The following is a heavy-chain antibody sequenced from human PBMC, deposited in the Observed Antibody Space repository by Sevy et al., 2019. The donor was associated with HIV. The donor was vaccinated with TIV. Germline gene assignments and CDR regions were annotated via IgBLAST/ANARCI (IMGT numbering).Heavy chain of an antibody. J-gene: IGHJ6*02. D-gene: IGHD3-3*01. CDR3: ARDRLGITISAEWGGGMDV. Sequence: GGSLRLSCAASGFNLRNYGMHWVRQAPGKGLEWVAVIRYDGSNKYYADSVKGRFTTPRDNSKNTLYLQMNSLRAEETAVYYWARDRLGITISAEWGGGMDVWGQGTTVTVSS. V-gene: IGHV3-33*01. CDR2: IRYDGSNK. CDR1: GFNLRNYG.